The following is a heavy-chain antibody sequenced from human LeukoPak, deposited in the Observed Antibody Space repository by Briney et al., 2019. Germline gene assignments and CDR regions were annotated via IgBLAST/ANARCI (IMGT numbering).Heavy chain of an antibody. CDR2: INQDGSGK. D-gene: IGHD4-17*01. J-gene: IGHJ4*02. V-gene: IGHV3-7*03. CDR1: GFTFSTYW. CDR3: ARAVTSTEGY. Sequence: GGSLRLSCAASGFTFSTYWMTWVRQAPGKGLEWVASINQDGSGKFYVDSVKGRFTISRDNAQKSLYLEMNSLRVEDTAFYYCARAVTSTEGYWGQGTLVTVSS.